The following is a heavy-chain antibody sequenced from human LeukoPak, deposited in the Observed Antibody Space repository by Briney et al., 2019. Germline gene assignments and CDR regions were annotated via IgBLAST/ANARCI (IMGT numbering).Heavy chain of an antibody. J-gene: IGHJ4*02. CDR1: GGSISSSSYY. V-gene: IGHV4-39*07. Sequence: SETLSLTCTVSGGSISSSSYYWGWIRQPPGKGLEWIGSTYYSGSTYYNPSLKSRVTISVDTSKNQFSLKLSSVTAADTAVYYCARGQAPLWFGELGDYWGQGTLVTVSS. CDR3: ARGQAPLWFGELGDY. CDR2: TYYSGST. D-gene: IGHD3-10*01.